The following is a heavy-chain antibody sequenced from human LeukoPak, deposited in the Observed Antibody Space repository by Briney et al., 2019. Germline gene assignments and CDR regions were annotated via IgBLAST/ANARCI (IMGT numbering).Heavy chain of an antibody. D-gene: IGHD4-23*01. CDR1: GFSFNNYA. CDR3: AKDWTTVVTPKGYYFDY. Sequence: GGSLRLSCAASGFSFNNYAMSWVRQAPGKGLEWVSAISTTGGSTYYADSVKGRFTISRDNSKNTLSLQMDSLRVEDTAVYYCAKDWTTVVTPKGYYFDYWGQGTLVTVSS. V-gene: IGHV3-23*01. J-gene: IGHJ4*02. CDR2: ISTTGGST.